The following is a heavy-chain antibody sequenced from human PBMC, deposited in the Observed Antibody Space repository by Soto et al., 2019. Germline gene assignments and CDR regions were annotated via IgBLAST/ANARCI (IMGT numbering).Heavy chain of an antibody. V-gene: IGHV1-69*06. CDR2: IIPIFGTA. D-gene: IGHD2-15*01. J-gene: IGHJ6*02. CDR1: GGTFSSYA. Sequence: QVQLVQSGAEVKKPGSSVKVSCKASGGTFSSYAISWVRQAPGQGLEWMGGIIPIFGTANYAQKFQGRVTITADKSTSTAYMELRSLSSEDTAVYYCARWVVAATEAPTDYGMDVWGQGTTVTVSS. CDR3: ARWVVAATEAPTDYGMDV.